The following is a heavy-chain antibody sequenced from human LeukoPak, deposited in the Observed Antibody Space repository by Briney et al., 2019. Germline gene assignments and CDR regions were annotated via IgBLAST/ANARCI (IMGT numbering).Heavy chain of an antibody. Sequence: AGGSLRLSCAASGFTFSTYAMSWVRQAPGKGLEWVSTINGSGGSTYYADSVKGRFTISRDNSKNTLYLQMNSLRAEDTALYSCEKLHHFDWLLVSNWFDPWGQGTLVTVSS. CDR1: GFTFSTYA. D-gene: IGHD3-9*01. CDR2: INGSGGST. J-gene: IGHJ5*02. CDR3: EKLHHFDWLLVSNWFDP. V-gene: IGHV3-23*01.